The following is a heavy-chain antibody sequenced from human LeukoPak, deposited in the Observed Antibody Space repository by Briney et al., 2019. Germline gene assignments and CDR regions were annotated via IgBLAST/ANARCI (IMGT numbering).Heavy chain of an antibody. CDR2: IIPIFGTA. V-gene: IGHV1-69*13. Sequence: SVKVSCKASGGTFSSYAISWVRQAPGQGLEWMGGIIPIFGTANYAQKFQGRVTITADESTSTAYMELSSLRSEDTAVYYCARALAAAAGRRAGMMGDWGQGTLVTVSS. CDR1: GGTFSSYA. J-gene: IGHJ4*02. D-gene: IGHD6-13*01. CDR3: ARALAAAAGRRAGMMGD.